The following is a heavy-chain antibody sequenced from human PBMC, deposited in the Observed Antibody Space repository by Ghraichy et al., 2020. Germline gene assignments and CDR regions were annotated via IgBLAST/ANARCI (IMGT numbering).Heavy chain of an antibody. CDR3: ARAQWSSWPNYYYYGMDV. CDR1: GFTFSSYW. Sequence: GGSLRLSCAASGFTFSSYWMSWVRQAPGKGLEWVANIKQDGSEKYYVDSVKGRFTISRDNAKNSLYLQMNSLRAEDTAVYYCARAQWSSWPNYYYYGMDVWGQGTTVTVSS. CDR2: IKQDGSEK. J-gene: IGHJ6*02. V-gene: IGHV3-7*01. D-gene: IGHD6-13*01.